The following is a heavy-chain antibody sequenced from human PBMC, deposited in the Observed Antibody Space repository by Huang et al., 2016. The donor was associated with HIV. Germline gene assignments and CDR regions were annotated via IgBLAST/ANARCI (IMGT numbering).Heavy chain of an antibody. CDR2: VRSKAFGGAS. CDR3: SPSGDDYFYFYMDV. D-gene: IGHD4-17*01. CDR1: GFIFNVFA. V-gene: IGHV3-49*03. Sequence: QLVESGGDSVQSGRSLRLSCRGSGFIFNVFAINWFRKSPGKGLEWIGFVRSKAFGGASKSAPSVKDRFTVSRDDAKNVAFLQMDNLQVDDTAIYYCSPSGDDYFYFYMDVWGNGTTVIVS. J-gene: IGHJ6*03.